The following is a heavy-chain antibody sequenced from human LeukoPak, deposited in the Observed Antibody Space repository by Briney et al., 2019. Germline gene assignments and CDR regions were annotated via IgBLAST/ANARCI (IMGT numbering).Heavy chain of an antibody. V-gene: IGHV3-30-3*01. CDR2: ISYDGSNK. D-gene: IGHD3-22*01. CDR1: GFTFSSYA. J-gene: IGHJ4*02. CDR3: ARERYYYDSSGYYYYFDY. Sequence: GGSLRPSCAASGFTFSSYAMHWVRQAPGKGLEWVAVISYDGSNKYYADSVKGRFTISRDNSKNTLYLQMNSLRAEDTAVYYCARERYYYDSSGYYYYFDYWGQGTLVTVSS.